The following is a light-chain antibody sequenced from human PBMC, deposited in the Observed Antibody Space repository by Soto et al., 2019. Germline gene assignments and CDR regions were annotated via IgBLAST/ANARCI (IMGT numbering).Light chain of an antibody. CDR1: QDITND. CDR2: EAA. V-gene: IGKV1-33*01. CDR3: QQYDNVPLT. Sequence: DIQMTQSPSSLSASVGDRVTITCQASQDITNDLNWYQQKPGKAPKVLIYEAANLKTGGPSRFSGSGSGTDFTFTISSLQPEDIATYFCQQYDNVPLTFGGGTKVEIK. J-gene: IGKJ4*01.